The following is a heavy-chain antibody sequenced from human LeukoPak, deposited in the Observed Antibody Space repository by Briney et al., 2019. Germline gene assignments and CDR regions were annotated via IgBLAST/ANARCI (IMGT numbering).Heavy chain of an antibody. V-gene: IGHV4-34*01. Sequence: SETLSLTCAVYGGSFSGYYWSWIRQPPGNGLEWIGEINHSGSTNYNPSLKSRVTISVDTSKNQFSLKLSSVTAADTAVYYCARATVVTPPYYFDHWGQGTLVTVSS. J-gene: IGHJ4*02. CDR3: ARATVVTPPYYFDH. CDR1: GGSFSGYY. CDR2: INHSGST. D-gene: IGHD4-23*01.